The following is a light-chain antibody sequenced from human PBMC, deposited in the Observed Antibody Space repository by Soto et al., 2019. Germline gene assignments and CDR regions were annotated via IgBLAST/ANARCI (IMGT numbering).Light chain of an antibody. CDR2: DVN. Sequence: QSALTQPASVSGSPGQSITISCNGVTSDVGGYYYVSWYQQHPGKAPKLMIYDVNDRPSGVSDRFSGSKSGNTASLTISGLRAEDEADYYCSSYARGSTLNVFGTGTKLTVL. CDR3: SSYARGSTLNV. J-gene: IGLJ1*01. CDR1: TSDVGGYYY. V-gene: IGLV2-14*01.